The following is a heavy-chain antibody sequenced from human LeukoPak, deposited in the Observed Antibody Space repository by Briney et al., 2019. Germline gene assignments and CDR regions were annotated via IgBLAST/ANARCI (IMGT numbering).Heavy chain of an antibody. J-gene: IGHJ4*02. Sequence: ASVKVSCTASGYTFTGYYMHWVRQAPGQGLEWMGWINPNSGGTNYAQKFQGRVTMTRDTSISTAYMELSRLRSDDTAVYYCARDQEAYGGIPDYWGQGTLVTVSS. CDR2: INPNSGGT. CDR1: GYTFTGYY. CDR3: ARDQEAYGGIPDY. V-gene: IGHV1-2*02. D-gene: IGHD4-23*01.